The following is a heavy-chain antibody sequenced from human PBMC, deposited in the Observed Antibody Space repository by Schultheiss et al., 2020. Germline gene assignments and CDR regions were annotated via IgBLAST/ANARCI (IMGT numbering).Heavy chain of an antibody. V-gene: IGHV4-61*02. CDR2: MNARGST. D-gene: IGHD6-13*01. CDR3: ARDPQARYSSSFD. CDR1: GGSISSGSYY. J-gene: IGHJ4*02. Sequence: SETLSLTCTVSGGSISSGSYYWSWIRQPAGKGLQWIGRMNARGSTYYNPSLKSRVTISVDTSKNQFSLKLSSVTAADTAVYYCARDPQARYSSSFDWGQGTLVTVSS.